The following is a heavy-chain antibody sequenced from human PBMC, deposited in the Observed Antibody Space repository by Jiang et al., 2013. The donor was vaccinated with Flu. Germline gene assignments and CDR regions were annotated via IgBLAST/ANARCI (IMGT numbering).Heavy chain of an antibody. D-gene: IGHD3-22*01. V-gene: IGHV1-46*01. CDR2: INPSGGST. J-gene: IGHJ4*02. CDR3: ARPRGYDSSGYSDFDY. Sequence: KVSCKASGYTFTSYYMHWVRQAPGQGLEWMGIINPSGGSTSYAQKFQGRVTMTRDTSTSTVYMELSSLRSEDTAVYYCARPRGYDSSGYSDFDYWGQGTLVTVSS. CDR1: GYTFTSYY.